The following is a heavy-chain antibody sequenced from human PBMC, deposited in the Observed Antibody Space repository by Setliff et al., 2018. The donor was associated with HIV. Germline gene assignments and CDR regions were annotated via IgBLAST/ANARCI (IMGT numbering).Heavy chain of an antibody. J-gene: IGHJ3*01. D-gene: IGHD6-19*01. CDR2: IFKSGDT. CDR1: GGSVISINS. CDR3: AKSRWLARNGDAFDV. V-gene: IGHV4-4*02. Sequence: ETLSLTCDVSGGSVISINSWSWVRQSPGKGLEWIGEIFKSGDTGYNPSLRSRVTMSLDGSKNQLSLTLTSVTAADTALYYCAKSRWLARNGDAFDVWGQGTMVTVSS.